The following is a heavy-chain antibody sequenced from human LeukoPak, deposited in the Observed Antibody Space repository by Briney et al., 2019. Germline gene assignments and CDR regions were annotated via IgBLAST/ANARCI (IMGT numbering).Heavy chain of an antibody. D-gene: IGHD6-13*01. CDR1: GYTFTGYY. Sequence: ASVTVSCKASGYTFTGYYMHWVRQAPGQGLEWMGWINPNSGGTNYAQKFQGRVTMTRDTSISTAYMELSRLRSDDTAVYYCARTRRAAAFGTFDYWGQGTLVTVSS. CDR3: ARTRRAAAFGTFDY. V-gene: IGHV1-2*02. CDR2: INPNSGGT. J-gene: IGHJ4*02.